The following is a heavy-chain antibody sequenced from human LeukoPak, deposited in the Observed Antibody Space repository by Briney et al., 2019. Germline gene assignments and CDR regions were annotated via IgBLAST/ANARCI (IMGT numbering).Heavy chain of an antibody. CDR3: AKAEGYSGYDSFDY. D-gene: IGHD5-12*01. Sequence: GGSLRLSCAASRFTFSSYGMHWVRQAPGKGLEWVAYIQYDGSNAQYADSVKGRFSISRDSSKNILYLQMNSLRAEDTAVYYCAKAEGYSGYDSFDYWGQGTLVTVSS. CDR1: RFTFSSYG. J-gene: IGHJ4*02. CDR2: IQYDGSNA. V-gene: IGHV3-30*02.